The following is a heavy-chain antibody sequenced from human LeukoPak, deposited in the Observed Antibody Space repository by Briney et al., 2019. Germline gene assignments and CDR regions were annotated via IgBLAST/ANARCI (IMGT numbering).Heavy chain of an antibody. V-gene: IGHV3-23*01. Sequence: GSLSLSFVASGFPFSNYAMTWGRPAPGKGLELVSGIWGPDDKTVYGDAVKGRFTISRDNSKNTLYLQMNSLRADDTAVYYCAKTQGYYDDWGQGALVTVSS. D-gene: IGHD2-15*01. CDR2: IWGPDDKT. CDR1: GFPFSNYA. J-gene: IGHJ4*02. CDR3: AKTQGYYDD.